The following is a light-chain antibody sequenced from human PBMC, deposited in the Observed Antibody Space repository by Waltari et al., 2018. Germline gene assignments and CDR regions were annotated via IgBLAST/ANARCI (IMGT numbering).Light chain of an antibody. V-gene: IGLV2-14*03. CDR3: SCDTTSGFYV. CDR1: STYVGDFIY. CDR2: DVT. Sequence: LTQPASGSDSPGPSISLPRTRISTYVGDFIYVSWYQHPPAKAPKLLIDDVTIRPSGIPERLSGTKSGHTASRTIAGLQVHDEADYYCSCDTTSGFYVLASGTKVTVL. J-gene: IGLJ1*01.